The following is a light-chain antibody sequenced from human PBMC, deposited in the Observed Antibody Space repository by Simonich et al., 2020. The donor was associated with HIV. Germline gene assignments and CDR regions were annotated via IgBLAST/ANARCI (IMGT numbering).Light chain of an antibody. CDR2: LGS. J-gene: IGKJ4*01. CDR1: QSLVHSTGYDY. V-gene: IGKV2-28*01. Sequence: DIVMPQSPLSLPVTPGEPASISCRSRQSLVHSTGYDYLDWYLQKPGQSPHLLIYLGSNRASGVPERFSGNGSGTDVTLKISRVEAEDVGVYYCMQALQTPLTFGGGTKVEIK. CDR3: MQALQTPLT.